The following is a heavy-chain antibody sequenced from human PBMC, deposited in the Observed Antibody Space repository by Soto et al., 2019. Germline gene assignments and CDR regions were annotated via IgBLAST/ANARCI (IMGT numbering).Heavy chain of an antibody. J-gene: IGHJ4*02. D-gene: IGHD3-10*01. CDR3: ATSYGSGYRAFDY. CDR1: GDTFSFYS. Sequence: QVQLVQSGAEVKRPGSSVKVSCKASGDTFSFYSINWVRQAPGLGLEWMGRVNPILSMSNYAQRFQGRVTMTADKSTSTAYMELSRLSSEDTAMYYCATSYGSGYRAFDYWGQGALVTVSS. V-gene: IGHV1-69*04. CDR2: VNPILSMS.